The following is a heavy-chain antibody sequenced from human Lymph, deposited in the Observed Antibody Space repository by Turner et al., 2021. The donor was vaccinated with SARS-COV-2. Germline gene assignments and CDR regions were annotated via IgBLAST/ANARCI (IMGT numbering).Heavy chain of an antibody. CDR2: IWYDGSNK. J-gene: IGHJ4*02. CDR1: GFTVSSHG. V-gene: IGHV3-33*01. Sequence: QVQLVESGGGVVQPGRTLRLSWAASGFTVSSHGMHWVRQAPGKGLGWVAVIWYDGSNKYHADSVKGRFTISRDNSKNTLYLQMNSLRAEDTAVYYCAREGVVGATSGLDYWGQGTLVTVSS. CDR3: AREGVVGATSGLDY. D-gene: IGHD1-26*01.